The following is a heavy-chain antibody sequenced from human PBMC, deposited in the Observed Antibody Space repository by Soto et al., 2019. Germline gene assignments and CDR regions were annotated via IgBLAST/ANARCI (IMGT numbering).Heavy chain of an antibody. V-gene: IGHV3-48*02. J-gene: IGHJ4*02. D-gene: IGHD2-8*01. Sequence: GGSLRLSCAASGFTFSTYSINWVRQAPGKGLEWISYISDNSSVIYYADAVKGRFTISRDNAKNSLYLQMNSLRDEDTAVYYCARDLDADCSKGICSGPYFYCWGQGTLVTAAS. CDR2: ISDNSSVI. CDR1: GFTFSTYS. CDR3: ARDLDADCSKGICSGPYFYC.